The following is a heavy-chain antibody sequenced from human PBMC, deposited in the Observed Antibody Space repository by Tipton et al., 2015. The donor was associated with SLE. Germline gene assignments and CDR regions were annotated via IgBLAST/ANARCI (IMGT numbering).Heavy chain of an antibody. J-gene: IGHJ6*02. Sequence: GSLRLSCAASGFTFSSYSMNWVRQAPGKGLEWVSYISSSSSTIYYADSVKGRFTISRDNAKNSLYLQMNSLRDEDTAVYYCARDWISQLLYDYYYYYGMDVWGQGTTVTVSS. CDR1: GFTFSSYS. CDR3: ARDWISQLLYDYYYYYGMDV. V-gene: IGHV3-48*02. D-gene: IGHD2-2*02. CDR2: ISSSSSTI.